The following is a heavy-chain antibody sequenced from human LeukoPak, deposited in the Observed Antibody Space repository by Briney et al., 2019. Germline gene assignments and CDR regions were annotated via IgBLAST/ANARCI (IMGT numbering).Heavy chain of an antibody. J-gene: IGHJ4*02. CDR2: IWYDGSNK. CDR3: AKASGNQNFDY. CDR1: GFTFSSYG. Sequence: AGRSLRLSCAASGFTFSSYGMHWVRQAPGKGLEWVAVIWYDGSNKYYADSVKGRFTISRDNSKNTLYLQMNSLRAEDTAVYYCAKASGNQNFDYWGQGTLVTVSS. V-gene: IGHV3-33*06. D-gene: IGHD3-3*01.